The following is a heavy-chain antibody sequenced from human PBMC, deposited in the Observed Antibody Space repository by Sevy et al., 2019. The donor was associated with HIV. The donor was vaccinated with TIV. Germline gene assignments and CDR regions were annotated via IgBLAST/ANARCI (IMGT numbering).Heavy chain of an antibody. J-gene: IGHJ4*02. V-gene: IGHV3-23*01. CDR3: AKDHPSSSWPAPFDY. CDR2: ISGSGGST. D-gene: IGHD6-13*01. CDR1: GFTFSSYA. Sequence: GGSLRLSCAASGFTFSSYAMSWVRQAPGKGLEWVSAISGSGGSTYYADSVKGRFTISRDNSKNTLYLQMNSLRAEDTAVYYGAKDHPSSSWPAPFDYWGQGTLVTVSS.